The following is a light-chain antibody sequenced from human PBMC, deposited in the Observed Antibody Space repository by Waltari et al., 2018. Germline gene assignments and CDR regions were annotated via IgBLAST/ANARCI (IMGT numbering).Light chain of an antibody. CDR3: FCAADMTEI. J-gene: IGLJ2*01. CDR1: ILAEKY. Sequence: SYELTQPSSVSVSPGQTARITCSGDILAEKYGRWFQQRPGQAPVVVIYKDTERPSGTPDRFSGSTSGTTVTLTISGVQADDEADYYCFCAADMTEIFGGGTRLTVL. CDR2: KDT. V-gene: IGLV3-27*01.